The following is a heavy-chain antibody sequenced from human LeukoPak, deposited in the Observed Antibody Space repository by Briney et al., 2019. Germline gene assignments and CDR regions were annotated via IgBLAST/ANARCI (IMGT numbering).Heavy chain of an antibody. CDR3: ARYSGYNDLREAFDI. J-gene: IGHJ3*02. CDR1: GGSISSYY. Sequence: SETLSLTCTVSGGSISSYYWSWIRQPAGKGLEWIGRIYTSGSTNYNPSLKSRVTISVDTSKNQFSLKLSSVTAADTAVYYCARYSGYNDLREAFDIRAKGQWSPSLQ. D-gene: IGHD5-12*01. CDR2: IYTSGST. V-gene: IGHV4-4*07.